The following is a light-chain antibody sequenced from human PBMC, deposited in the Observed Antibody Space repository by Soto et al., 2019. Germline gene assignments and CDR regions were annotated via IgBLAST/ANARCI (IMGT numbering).Light chain of an antibody. CDR1: SSDVGGYRY. Sequence: QSALTQPHSVSRSPGQSVTIPCTGTSSDVGGYRYVSWYQQHPGKAPRLIIYDVTERPSGVPDRFSGSKSGNTASLTISGLQAEDEADYYCCSYTGSYSYVFGIGTKLTV. V-gene: IGLV2-11*01. CDR3: CSYTGSYSYV. CDR2: DVT. J-gene: IGLJ1*01.